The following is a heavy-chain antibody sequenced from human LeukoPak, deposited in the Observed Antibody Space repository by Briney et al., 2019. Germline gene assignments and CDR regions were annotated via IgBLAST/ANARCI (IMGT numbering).Heavy chain of an antibody. CDR3: ARVLWIRESSGNWFDL. CDR2: IYYSGST. Sequence: PSETLSLTCTVSGGSISSYYWSWIRQPPGKGLEWIGYIYYSGSTNYNPSLKSRVTISVDTSKNQFSLKLSSVTAADTAVYYCARVLWIRESSGNWFDLWGQGTLVTVSS. V-gene: IGHV4-59*08. D-gene: IGHD3-10*01. CDR1: GGSISSYY. J-gene: IGHJ5*02.